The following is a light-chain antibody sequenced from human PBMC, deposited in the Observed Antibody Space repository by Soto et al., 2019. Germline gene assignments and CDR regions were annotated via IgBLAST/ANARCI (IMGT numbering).Light chain of an antibody. J-gene: IGKJ4*01. CDR2: RSS. V-gene: IGKV3-20*01. CDR1: HSVASNC. CDR3: QEYDNSREIT. Sequence: EIALTQSPGTLPLSPGERATLSCRPSHSVASNCLTWYQQRPGQAPMLLIYRSSIRATGITDRFSGSASDTDLTITIRSLEPEDFAVYYCQEYDNSREITFGGGTKVDIK.